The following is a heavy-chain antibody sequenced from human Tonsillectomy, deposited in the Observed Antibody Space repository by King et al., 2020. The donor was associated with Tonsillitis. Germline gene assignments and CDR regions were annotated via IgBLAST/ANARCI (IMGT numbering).Heavy chain of an antibody. Sequence: VQLVESGGGLVKPGGSLRLSCEAFGFTFRNYAMSWVRQSPEKGLEWVSATTASGGTTYYADSVTGRLTISRDNSKNTLYLQMKSLRAEDTAVYYCARDPVEMSTIPSWYFDLWGRGTLVTVSS. V-gene: IGHV3-23*04. CDR1: GFTFRNYA. CDR3: ARDPVEMSTIPSWYFDL. J-gene: IGHJ2*01. CDR2: TTASGGTT. D-gene: IGHD5-24*01.